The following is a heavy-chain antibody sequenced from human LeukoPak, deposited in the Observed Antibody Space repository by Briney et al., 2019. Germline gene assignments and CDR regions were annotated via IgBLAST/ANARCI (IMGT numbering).Heavy chain of an antibody. Sequence: PSETLSLTCTVSGGSISSYYWSWIRQPPGKGLEWIGEINHSGSTYYNPSLKSRVTISVDTSKNQFSLKLSSATAADTAVYYCARHLGAGSGYYYRPFDYWGQGTLVTVSS. J-gene: IGHJ4*02. CDR2: INHSGST. CDR1: GGSISSYY. D-gene: IGHD3-22*01. V-gene: IGHV4-34*01. CDR3: ARHLGAGSGYYYRPFDY.